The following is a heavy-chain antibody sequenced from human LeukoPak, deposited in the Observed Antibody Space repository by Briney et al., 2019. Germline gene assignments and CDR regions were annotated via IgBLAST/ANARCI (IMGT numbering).Heavy chain of an antibody. CDR2: IRYDGTNK. CDR3: AKDSWEVGATSEIDY. D-gene: IGHD1-26*01. V-gene: IGHV3-30*02. Sequence: GGSLRLSCAASGFSFSTYAMNWVRQAPGKGLEWVAFIRYDGTNKYYADSVNGRFTISRDNSKNTLYLQMNSLRAEDTAVYYCAKDSWEVGATSEIDYWGQGTLVTVSS. J-gene: IGHJ4*02. CDR1: GFSFSTYA.